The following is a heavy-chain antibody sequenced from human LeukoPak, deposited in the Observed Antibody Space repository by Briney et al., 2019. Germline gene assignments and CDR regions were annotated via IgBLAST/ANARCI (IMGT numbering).Heavy chain of an antibody. CDR2: MNPNSGNT. V-gene: IGHV1-8*01. CDR1: GYTFTSYD. J-gene: IGHJ6*02. Sequence: GASVKVSCKASGYTFTSYDINWVRQATGQGLEWMGWMNPNSGNTGYAQKFQGRVTMTRNTSISTAYMELSSLRSEDTAVYYCARGRMVRGVIRRAYYYYGMDVWGQGTTVTVSS. CDR3: ARGRMVRGVIRRAYYYYGMDV. D-gene: IGHD3-10*01.